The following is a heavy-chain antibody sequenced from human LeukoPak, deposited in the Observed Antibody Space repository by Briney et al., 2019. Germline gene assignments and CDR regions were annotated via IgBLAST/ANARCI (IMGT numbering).Heavy chain of an antibody. Sequence: GGSLRLSCAASGFTFDDYAMHWVRQAPGKGLEWVSLISWDGGSTYYADSVKGRFTISRDNSKNSLYLQMNSLRAEDTALYYCAKDSWDYYDSSSYIDYWGQGTLVTVSS. CDR3: AKDSWDYYDSSSYIDY. V-gene: IGHV3-43D*03. D-gene: IGHD3-22*01. J-gene: IGHJ4*02. CDR2: ISWDGGST. CDR1: GFTFDDYA.